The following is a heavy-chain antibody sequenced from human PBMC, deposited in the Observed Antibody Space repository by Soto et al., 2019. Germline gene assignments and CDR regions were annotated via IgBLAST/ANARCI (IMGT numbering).Heavy chain of an antibody. J-gene: IGHJ6*02. V-gene: IGHV3-30*18. D-gene: IGHD1-1*01. CDR1: GFTFSSYC. CDR2: ISYDGINK. CDR3: AKDRRCRRRRAGMDV. Sequence: HPGGSLRLSCAASGFTFSSYCIHWVRQAPGKGLEWVAVISYDGINKYYADSVKGRFTISRDNSKNTLYLQMNSLRAEDTAVYYCAKDRRCRRRRAGMDVGGQGTRVKVSS.